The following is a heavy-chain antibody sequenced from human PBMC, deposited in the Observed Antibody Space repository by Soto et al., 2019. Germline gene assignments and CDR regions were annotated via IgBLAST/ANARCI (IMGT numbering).Heavy chain of an antibody. V-gene: IGHV4-59*01. CDR1: GGSIGSYY. CDR3: ARRWGGTFDY. CDR2: IYYSGST. Sequence: ASETLSLTCTVSGGSIGSYYWSWIRQPPGKGLEWIGYIYYSGSTNYNPSLKSRVTISVDTSKNQFSLKLSSVTAADTAVYYCARRWGGTFDYWGQGTLVTVSS. J-gene: IGHJ4*02. D-gene: IGHD2-21*01.